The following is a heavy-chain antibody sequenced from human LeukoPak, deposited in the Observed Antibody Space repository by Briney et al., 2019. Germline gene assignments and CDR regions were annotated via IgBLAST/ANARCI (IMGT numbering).Heavy chain of an antibody. Sequence: GGSLRLSCAASGFTFSSYGMHWVRQAPGKGLEWVAVISYDGSNKYYADSVKGRFTISRDNSKNTLYLQMNSLRAEDTAVYYCAKDPVWVVAANWFDPWGQGTLVTVSS. D-gene: IGHD2-15*01. CDR2: ISYDGSNK. V-gene: IGHV3-30*18. CDR3: AKDPVWVVAANWFDP. CDR1: GFTFSSYG. J-gene: IGHJ5*02.